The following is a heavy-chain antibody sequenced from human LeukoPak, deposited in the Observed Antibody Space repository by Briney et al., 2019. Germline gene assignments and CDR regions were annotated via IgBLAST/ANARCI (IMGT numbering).Heavy chain of an antibody. J-gene: IGHJ4*02. V-gene: IGHV3-30*02. CDR2: IQNDESNK. CDR1: GFTLRTYG. CDR3: AKDGVWPTVTAFAFDH. Sequence: GGSLRLSCAASGFTLRTYGMHWVRQAPGKGLEWVAFIQNDESNKYYADSVKGRFTISRDNAKNTVLLQMSSLRPEDTAVYYCAKDGVWPTVTAFAFDHWGQGTLVTVSS. D-gene: IGHD4-17*01.